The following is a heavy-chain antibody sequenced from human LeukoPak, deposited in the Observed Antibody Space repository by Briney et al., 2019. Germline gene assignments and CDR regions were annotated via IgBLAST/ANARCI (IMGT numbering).Heavy chain of an antibody. CDR2: VSNNGGNT. J-gene: IGHJ4*03. V-gene: IGHV3-64D*06. D-gene: IGHD4-11*01. CDR3: VKGAGRTVTTYYFDY. Sequence: GGSLRLSCSASGFTFSSYAMHWVRQAPGKGLEYVSGVSNNGGNTYSADSVKDRFTISRDNSKNTLYLQMSSLRPEDTAVYYCVKGAGRTVTTYYFDYWGQGTMVTVSS. CDR1: GFTFSSYA.